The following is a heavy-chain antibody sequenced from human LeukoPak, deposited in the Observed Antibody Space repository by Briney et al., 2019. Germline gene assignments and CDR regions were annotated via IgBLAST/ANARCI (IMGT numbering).Heavy chain of an antibody. CDR2: FTTYNGNT. V-gene: IGHV1-18*01. J-gene: IGHJ4*02. CDR3: ARDSSGFYYVH. D-gene: IGHD3-22*01. Sequence: ASVKVSCKTSGYTFTDFGINWVRQAPGQGLEWMGRFTTYNGNTNYAQKFQGRVTMTTDTSTTTAYLEVTSLRSDDTAVYYCARDSSGFYYVHWGQGTLVTVSS. CDR1: GYTFTDFG.